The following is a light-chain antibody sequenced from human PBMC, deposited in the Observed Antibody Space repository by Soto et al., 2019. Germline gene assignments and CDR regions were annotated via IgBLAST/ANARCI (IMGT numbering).Light chain of an antibody. Sequence: QSVLAQPASGSGAPGQSVPISCVGNSSVIGDYNYVSWYQQHPGKVPKVIIYDVSNRPSGVSYRFSATKSGNTASLTISGLQAEDEADYYCCSCTRSGTLIFGTGTKVTVL. CDR3: CSCTRSGTLI. V-gene: IGLV2-14*01. CDR2: DVS. CDR1: SSVIGDYNY. J-gene: IGLJ1*01.